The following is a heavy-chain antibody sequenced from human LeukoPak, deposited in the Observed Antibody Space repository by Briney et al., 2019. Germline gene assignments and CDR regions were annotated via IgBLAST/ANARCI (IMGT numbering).Heavy chain of an antibody. Sequence: SVKVSCKASGGTFSSHTISWVRQAPGQGLEWMRRIIPILGIANYAQKFQGRVTITADKSTSTAYMELSSLRSEDTAVYYCARVRSSTSLGWFDPWGQGTLVTVSS. D-gene: IGHD2-2*01. V-gene: IGHV1-69*02. CDR3: ARVRSSTSLGWFDP. CDR1: GGTFSSHT. CDR2: IIPILGIA. J-gene: IGHJ5*02.